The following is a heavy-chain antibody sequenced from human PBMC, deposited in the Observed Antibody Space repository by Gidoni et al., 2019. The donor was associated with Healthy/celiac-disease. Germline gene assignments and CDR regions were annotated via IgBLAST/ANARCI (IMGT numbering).Heavy chain of an antibody. D-gene: IGHD2-21*02. Sequence: EVQLVESGGGLVQPGGSLRRSCAASGFTFSSYDMNWVRQAPGKGLEWVSYISSSGSTIYYADSVKGRFTISRDNAKNSLYLQMNSLRAEDTAVYYCARDPLPLAYCGGDCYGYFDYWGQGTLVTVSS. V-gene: IGHV3-48*03. CDR1: GFTFSSYD. CDR2: ISSSGSTI. CDR3: ARDPLPLAYCGGDCYGYFDY. J-gene: IGHJ4*02.